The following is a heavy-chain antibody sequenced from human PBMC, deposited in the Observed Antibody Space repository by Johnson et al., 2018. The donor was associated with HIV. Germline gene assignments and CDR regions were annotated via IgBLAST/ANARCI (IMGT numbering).Heavy chain of an antibody. J-gene: IGHJ3*02. Sequence: QVQLVESGGGVVQPGRSLRLSCAASGFTFSSYAMHWVRQAPGKGLEWVAVISSDGSIKYYADSVKGRFTISRDNSKNTLYLQMNSLRAEDTGLYYCARESIFGVVIYAVDIWGQGTMVTVSS. D-gene: IGHD3-3*01. CDR2: ISSDGSIK. CDR1: GFTFSSYA. CDR3: ARESIFGVVIYAVDI. V-gene: IGHV3-30*04.